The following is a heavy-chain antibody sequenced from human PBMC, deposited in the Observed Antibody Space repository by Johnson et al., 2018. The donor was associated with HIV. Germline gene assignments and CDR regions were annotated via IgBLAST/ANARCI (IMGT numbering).Heavy chain of an antibody. J-gene: IGHJ3*02. V-gene: IGHV3-30*03. D-gene: IGHD3-16*02. CDR2: ISNDGTKK. Sequence: QMQLVESGGGVVQPGRSLTLSCAASQFNFASYGMHWVRQAPGKGLEWVASISNDGTKKYHAESVWDRFSISKDNSKNRLYLQMDSLRAEDTALYYCATELSLFRDAFDIWGQGTMVTVSS. CDR3: ATELSLFRDAFDI. CDR1: QFNFASYG.